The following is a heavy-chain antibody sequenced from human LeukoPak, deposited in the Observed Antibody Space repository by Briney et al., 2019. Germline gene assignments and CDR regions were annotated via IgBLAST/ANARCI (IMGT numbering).Heavy chain of an antibody. D-gene: IGHD3-16*01. J-gene: IGHJ4*02. V-gene: IGHV3-20*04. CDR3: VCLGLGGLSLD. CDR2: INWSGGST. CDR1: GFTFDDYG. Sequence: AGGSLRLSCAASGFTFDDYGMSWVRQAPGKGLEWVSGINWSGGSTGYADSVKGRFTISRDNAKNTLYLQMNSLRVEDTAVYYCVCLGLGGLSLDWGQGTLVTVSS.